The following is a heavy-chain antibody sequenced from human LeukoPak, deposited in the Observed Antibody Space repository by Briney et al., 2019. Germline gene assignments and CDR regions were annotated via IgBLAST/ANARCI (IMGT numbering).Heavy chain of an antibody. CDR2: ISYNGGRK. J-gene: IGHJ4*02. CDR3: ARQESRNYQYEGLDY. Sequence: GGSLRLSCVASGFTFSNYGMHWVRQAPGKGLEWVALISYNGGRKDYADSVKGRFTIDRDNSKNTVYLQMNSLRPDDTGIYSCARQESRNYQYEGLDYWGQGNLVTVSS. V-gene: IGHV3-30*03. D-gene: IGHD3-16*01. CDR1: GFTFSNYG.